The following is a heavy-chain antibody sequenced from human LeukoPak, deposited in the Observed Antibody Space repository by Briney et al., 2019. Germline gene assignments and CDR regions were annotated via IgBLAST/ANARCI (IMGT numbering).Heavy chain of an antibody. CDR3: AKEPTGSGPMVY. J-gene: IGHJ4*02. CDR2: ISGGGGST. D-gene: IGHD3-10*01. Sequence: LPGGSLRLSCAASGFTFSNYAMSWVRQAPGKGLEWVSGISGGGGSTYYADSVKGRFTISRDNSKNTLYLQMNSLRAEDTAVYYCAKEPTGSGPMVYWGQGTLVTVSS. CDR1: GFTFSNYA. V-gene: IGHV3-23*01.